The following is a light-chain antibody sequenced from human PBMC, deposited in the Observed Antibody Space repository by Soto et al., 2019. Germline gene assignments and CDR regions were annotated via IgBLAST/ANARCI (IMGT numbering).Light chain of an antibody. CDR2: GAS. V-gene: IGKV1-12*01. J-gene: IGKJ1*01. CDR3: HHHNSYSGA. CDR1: QGISSW. Sequence: DSYLTQSTSSASSHLGDLFTISCRARQGISSWLDWYQQKPGKAPNLLIYGASSFKSGDRSRLSGSSSGTEFTLTISSLQHDDVVTYYYHHHNSYSGAFGQGTKVDIK.